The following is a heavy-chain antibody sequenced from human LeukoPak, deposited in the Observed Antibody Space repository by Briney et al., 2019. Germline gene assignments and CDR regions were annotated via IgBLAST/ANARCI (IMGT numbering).Heavy chain of an antibody. CDR3: ARDVRAGYNYGCFDY. D-gene: IGHD5-24*01. V-gene: IGHV3-21*01. J-gene: IGHJ4*02. CDR2: ISSSSSYI. Sequence: PGGSLRLSCAASGFTFSSYSMNWVRQAPGKGLEWVSSISSSSSYIYYADSVKGRFTISRDNAKNSLYLQMNSLRAEDTAVYYCARDVRAGYNYGCFDYWGQGTLVTVSS. CDR1: GFTFSSYS.